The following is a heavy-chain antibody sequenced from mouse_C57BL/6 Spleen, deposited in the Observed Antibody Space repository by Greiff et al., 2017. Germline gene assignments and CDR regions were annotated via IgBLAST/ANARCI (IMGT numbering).Heavy chain of an antibody. CDR2: INYDGSST. D-gene: IGHD3-2*02. J-gene: IGHJ2*01. V-gene: IGHV5-16*01. CDR3: ARAAQAYYFDY. Sequence: EVKLMESEGGLVQPGSSMKLSCTASGFTFSDYYMAWVRQGPEKGLEWVAKINYDGSSTYYLDTLKSRFIISRDNAKNILYLQMSSLKSEDTATYYCARAAQAYYFDYWGQGTTLTVSS. CDR1: GFTFSDYY.